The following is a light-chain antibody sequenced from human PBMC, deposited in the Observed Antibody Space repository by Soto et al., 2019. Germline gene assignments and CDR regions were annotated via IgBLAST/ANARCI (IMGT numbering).Light chain of an antibody. CDR1: QTVSKNY. V-gene: IGKV3-20*01. CDR2: AAS. Sequence: EIVLTQSPVTLSLSPGEGATLSCRASQTVSKNYLAWYHQKPGQAPRLLIYAASTRATGIPDRFSGSGSGTDFTLTISRLEPEDFAVFYCQQYGRTGTFGQGTKVEIK. CDR3: QQYGRTGT. J-gene: IGKJ1*01.